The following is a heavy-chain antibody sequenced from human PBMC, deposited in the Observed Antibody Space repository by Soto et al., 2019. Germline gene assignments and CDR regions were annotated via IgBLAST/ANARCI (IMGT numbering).Heavy chain of an antibody. Sequence: SETLSLTCSVSGGSISSTSYYWGWIRQPPGKGLEWIGSIYYSGSIYHNPSLKSRISTSVDTSKNQFSLKLISVTAADTALYYCARLLYDRSGYYYFDYWGRGTLVTVSS. CDR3: ARLLYDRSGYYYFDY. CDR2: IYYSGSI. CDR1: GGSISSTSYY. J-gene: IGHJ4*02. D-gene: IGHD3-22*01. V-gene: IGHV4-39*01.